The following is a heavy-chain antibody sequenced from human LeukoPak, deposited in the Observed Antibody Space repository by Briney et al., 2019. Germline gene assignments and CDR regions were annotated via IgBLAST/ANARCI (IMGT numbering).Heavy chain of an antibody. D-gene: IGHD3-22*01. CDR3: ASWVAYYYDSSGFDY. V-gene: IGHV3-66*01. J-gene: IGHJ4*02. Sequence: GGSLRLSCAASGFTVSSNYMSWVRQAPGKGLEWVSVIYSGGSTYYADSVKGRFTISRDNSKNTLYLQMNSLRAEDTAVYYCASWVAYYYDSSGFDYWGQGTLVTVSS. CDR1: GFTVSSNY. CDR2: IYSGGST.